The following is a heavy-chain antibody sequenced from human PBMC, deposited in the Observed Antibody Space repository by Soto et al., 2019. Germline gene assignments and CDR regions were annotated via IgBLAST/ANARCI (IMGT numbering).Heavy chain of an antibody. Sequence: EVQLAESGGGLVQPGGSLRLSCAASGFTFSSYSINWVRQAPGKGLEWVSYISSSSSTIYYADSVKGRFTISRDNAKNSLCLQMNSLRDEDTAVYYCASEADVGYCSGGSCYYWGQGTLVTVSS. J-gene: IGHJ4*02. CDR1: GFTFSSYS. CDR2: ISSSSSTI. D-gene: IGHD2-15*01. CDR3: ASEADVGYCSGGSCYY. V-gene: IGHV3-48*02.